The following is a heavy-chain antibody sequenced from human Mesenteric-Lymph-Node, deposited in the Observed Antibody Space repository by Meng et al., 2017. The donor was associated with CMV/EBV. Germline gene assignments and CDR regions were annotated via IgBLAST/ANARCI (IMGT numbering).Heavy chain of an antibody. V-gene: IGHV3-23*01. D-gene: IGHD6-19*01. CDR1: GFTFSSYA. J-gene: IGHJ6*02. Sequence: GESLKISCAASGFTFSSYAMSWVRQAPGKGLEWVSAISGSGVSTSYADSVKGRFTISRDNSKNTLYLQMNSLRAEDTAVYYCAKASSSGWYPYYYYGMDVWGQGTTVTVSS. CDR3: AKASSSGWYPYYYYGMDV. CDR2: ISGSGVST.